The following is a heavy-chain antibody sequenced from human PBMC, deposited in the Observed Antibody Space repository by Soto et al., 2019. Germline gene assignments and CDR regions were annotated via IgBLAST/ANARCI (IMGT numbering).Heavy chain of an antibody. J-gene: IGHJ5*02. Sequence: QVQRVQSGAEVKKPGSSVKVSCKASVGTFSSYAISWVRQAPVQGLEWMGGIIPIFGTANYAQKFQCRVTMTADKSTSTAYMELSSLRSEHTALYYCARSGQYCNNGLCYTRASWFDPWGQGTLVTVSS. CDR2: IIPIFGTA. D-gene: IGHD2-8*01. CDR3: ARSGQYCNNGLCYTRASWFDP. V-gene: IGHV1-69*06. CDR1: VGTFSSYA.